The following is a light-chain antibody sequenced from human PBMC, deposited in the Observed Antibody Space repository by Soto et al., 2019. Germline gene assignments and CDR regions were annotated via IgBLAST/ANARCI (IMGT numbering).Light chain of an antibody. V-gene: IGKV3-15*01. CDR3: QQYNTWPFT. J-gene: IGKJ3*01. CDR1: QSVSGN. Sequence: EIVMTQSPATLSVSPGERATLSCRASQSVSGNLAWYQQKPGQAPRLLIYGASTRATGIPARFSGSGSGTEFTLTISSLLSEDFAVYYCQQYNTWPFTFGPGTKVDIK. CDR2: GAS.